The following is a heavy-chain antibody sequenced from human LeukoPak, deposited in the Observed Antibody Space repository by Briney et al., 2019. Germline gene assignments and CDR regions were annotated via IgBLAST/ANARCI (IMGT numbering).Heavy chain of an antibody. V-gene: IGHV3-33*01. D-gene: IGHD3-10*01. CDR3: ARVVSYYGSAYRLLDL. J-gene: IGHJ2*01. CDR1: GFNFSTNV. Sequence: PGASLRLSCEASGFNFSTNVMHWVRQPPGKGLEWVSLIWFDGSKKLYADSVKGRFTVSRDNSKNTMYLQMNGLRVEDTAIYYCARVVSYYGSAYRLLDLWGRGTLVTVSS. CDR2: IWFDGSKK.